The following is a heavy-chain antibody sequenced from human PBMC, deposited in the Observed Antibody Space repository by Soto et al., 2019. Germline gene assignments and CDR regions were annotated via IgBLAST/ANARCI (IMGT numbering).Heavy chain of an antibody. J-gene: IGHJ4*02. CDR2: ISYDGSNK. CDR1: GFTFSSYA. Sequence: QVQLVESGGGVVQPGRSLRLSCAASGFTFSSYAMHWVRQAPGKGLEWVAVISYDGSNKYYADSVKGRFTISRDNSKTTLYLQMNSLRAEDTAVYYCARDSEAPRRYYFDYWGQGTLVTVSS. D-gene: IGHD6-25*01. V-gene: IGHV3-30-3*01. CDR3: ARDSEAPRRYYFDY.